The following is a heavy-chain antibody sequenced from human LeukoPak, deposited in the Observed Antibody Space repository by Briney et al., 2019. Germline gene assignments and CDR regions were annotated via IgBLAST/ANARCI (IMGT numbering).Heavy chain of an antibody. V-gene: IGHV3-23*01. J-gene: IGHJ4*02. CDR1: GFTFSSYA. CDR2: ISGSGGTT. CDR3: ARKDCSSTTCSIDY. Sequence: PGGSLRLSCAASGFTFSSYAMSWVRQAPGKGLEWVSAISGSGGTTYYADSVKGRFTISRDNSKNTLYLQMNSLRAEDTAVYYCARKDCSSTTCSIDYWGQGTLVTVSS. D-gene: IGHD2-2*01.